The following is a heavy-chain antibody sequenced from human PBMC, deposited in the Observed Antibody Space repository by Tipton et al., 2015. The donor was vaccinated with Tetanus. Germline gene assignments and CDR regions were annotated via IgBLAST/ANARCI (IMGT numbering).Heavy chain of an antibody. CDR1: GFTFSNYW. Sequence: VQLVQSGGGLVQPGGSLRLSCAASGFTFSNYWMHWVRQAPGKGLVWVSRIDRDGISTTYADSVKGRFTISRDNAKNTLYLQMNSLRTEDTAVYYCAKGLWYSSSSYFDYWGQGTLVTVSS. V-gene: IGHV3-74*03. CDR2: IDRDGIST. D-gene: IGHD6-6*01. CDR3: AKGLWYSSSSYFDY. J-gene: IGHJ4*02.